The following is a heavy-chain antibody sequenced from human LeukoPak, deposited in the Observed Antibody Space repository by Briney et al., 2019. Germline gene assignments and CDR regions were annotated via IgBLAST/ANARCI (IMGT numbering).Heavy chain of an antibody. CDR1: GGSISSYY. V-gene: IGHV4-4*09. CDR2: IYTSGST. D-gene: IGHD5-24*01. CDR3: AGGDGYPPGDY. Sequence: SETLSLTCTVSGGSISSYYWSWIRQSPGKGLEWIGYIYTSGSTNYNPSLKSRVTISVDTSKNQFSLKLSSVTAADTAVYYCAGGDGYPPGDYWGQGTLVTLPP. J-gene: IGHJ4*02.